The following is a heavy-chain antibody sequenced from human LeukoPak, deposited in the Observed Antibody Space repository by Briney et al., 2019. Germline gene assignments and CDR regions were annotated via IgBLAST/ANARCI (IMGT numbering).Heavy chain of an antibody. J-gene: IGHJ4*02. D-gene: IGHD3-22*01. V-gene: IGHV4-4*07. CDR1: GGSISSYY. Sequence: SETLSLTCTVSGGSISSYYWSWLRQPAGKGLEWIGRIYTSGSTNYNPSLKSRVTISVDKSKNQFSLKLSSVTAADTAVYYCARGGKYYDSSGYTFDYGGQGTLVTVSS. CDR2: IYTSGST. CDR3: ARGGKYYDSSGYTFDY.